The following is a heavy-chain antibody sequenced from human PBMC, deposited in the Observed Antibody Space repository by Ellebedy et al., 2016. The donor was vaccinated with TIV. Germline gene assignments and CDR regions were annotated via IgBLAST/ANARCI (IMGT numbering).Heavy chain of an antibody. CDR2: IKQDGSEK. V-gene: IGHV3-7*03. CDR1: GFTFSSYW. Sequence: GESLKISXAASGFTFSSYWMSWVRQAPGKGLEWVANIKQDGSEKYYVDSVKGRFTISRDNAKNSLYLQMNSLRAEDTAVYYCAREAFLYWYDSSGRPYYFDYWGQGTLVTVSS. D-gene: IGHD3-22*01. CDR3: AREAFLYWYDSSGRPYYFDY. J-gene: IGHJ4*02.